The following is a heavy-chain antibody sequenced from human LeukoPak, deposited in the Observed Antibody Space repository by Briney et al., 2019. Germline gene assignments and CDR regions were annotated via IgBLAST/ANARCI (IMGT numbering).Heavy chain of an antibody. D-gene: IGHD6-6*01. Sequence: ASVKVSCKASGYTFTGYYIHWVRQAPGQGLEWMGWINPNSGDTHYAQKFQGRVTMTRDTSISTAYMDLNSLISDDTAVYYCARVSSSSSNWFDPWGQGTLVTVSS. CDR1: GYTFTGYY. CDR2: INPNSGDT. J-gene: IGHJ5*02. V-gene: IGHV1-2*02. CDR3: ARVSSSSSNWFDP.